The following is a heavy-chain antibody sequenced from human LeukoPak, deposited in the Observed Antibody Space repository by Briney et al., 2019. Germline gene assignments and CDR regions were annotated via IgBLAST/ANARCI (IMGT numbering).Heavy chain of an antibody. CDR2: ISGSGGST. J-gene: IGHJ4*02. CDR1: GFTFSSYA. CDR3: ARPRGPRGYSYGYFDY. D-gene: IGHD5-18*01. Sequence: PGGPLRLSCAASGFTFSSYAMSWVRQAPGKGLEWVSAISGSGGSTYYADSVKGRFTISRDNSKNTLYLQMNSLRAEDTAVYYCARPRGPRGYSYGYFDYWGQGTLVTVSS. V-gene: IGHV3-23*01.